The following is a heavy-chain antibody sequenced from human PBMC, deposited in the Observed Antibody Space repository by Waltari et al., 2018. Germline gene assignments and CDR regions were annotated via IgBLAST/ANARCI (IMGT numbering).Heavy chain of an antibody. J-gene: IGHJ5*02. V-gene: IGHV4-38-2*01. CDR3: TRQTLGYCTSAACRRLEA. Sequence: QVQLQESGPRLVKPSETLSLTCDVSGYAINSGFYWGWFRQAPEKGLEWIATIYHDGTTFYNPSLTSRVTTSMATSKNHISLKLKSVTAADTAVYYCTRQTLGYCTSAACRRLEAWGQGTLVTVSS. CDR1: GYAINSGFY. CDR2: IYHDGTT. D-gene: IGHD2-8*02.